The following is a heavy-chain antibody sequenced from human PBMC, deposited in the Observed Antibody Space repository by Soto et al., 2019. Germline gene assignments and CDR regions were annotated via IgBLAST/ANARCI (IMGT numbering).Heavy chain of an antibody. CDR3: ARGGLAAGVLEMNYYGMDV. CDR1: GGTLGVYP. CDR2: ISYDGSNK. D-gene: IGHD6-13*01. J-gene: IGHJ6*02. Sequence: ATGGGTLGVYPKQVGRLAQGEGLDWVAVISYDGSNKYYADSVKGRFTISRDNSKNTLYLQMNSLRAEDTAVYYGARGGLAAGVLEMNYYGMDVWGQGTTV. V-gene: IGHV3-30-3*01.